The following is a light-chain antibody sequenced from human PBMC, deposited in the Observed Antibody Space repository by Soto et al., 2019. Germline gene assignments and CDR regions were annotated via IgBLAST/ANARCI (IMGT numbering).Light chain of an antibody. CDR3: YSYAGSNNIV. CDR2: QVA. J-gene: IGLJ1*01. V-gene: IGLV2-8*01. CDR1: SSDIGTYDY. Sequence: QSALAQPPSASGSPGQSVTISCTGTSSDIGTYDYVSWYQQHPGKAPKLLLFQVAQRPSGVPHRFFGSKSGNTASLTVSGLQPEDEANYFCYSYAGSNNIVFGTGTKVTVL.